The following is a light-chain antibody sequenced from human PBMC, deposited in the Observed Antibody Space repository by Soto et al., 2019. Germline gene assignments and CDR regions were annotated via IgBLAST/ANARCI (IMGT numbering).Light chain of an antibody. CDR3: SSYAGSSYV. V-gene: IGLV2-8*01. CDR1: SSDVGGYNY. CDR2: EVT. J-gene: IGLJ1*01. Sequence: QPALTQPPSASGSHGQSVTISCNGTSSDVGGYNYVSWYQQHPGKAPKLIIYEVTKRPSGVPDRFSGSKSGSTASLTVSGLQADDEADYYCSSYAGSSYVFGTGTKVTVL.